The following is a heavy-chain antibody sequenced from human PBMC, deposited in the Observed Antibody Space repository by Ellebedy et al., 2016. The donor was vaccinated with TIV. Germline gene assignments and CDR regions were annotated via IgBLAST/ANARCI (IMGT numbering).Heavy chain of an antibody. CDR1: GFTFSSSW. CDR3: ARDTYNWNGPFDY. CDR2: ITGDGSNI. J-gene: IGHJ4*02. V-gene: IGHV3-74*01. Sequence: GESLKISCAASGFTFSSSWVHSVRQVPGKGLVSVARITGDGSNIGYADSVKGRFTISRDNAKSTLYLQMNSLRAEDTAVYYCARDTYNWNGPFDYWGQGTLVTVSS. D-gene: IGHD1-20*01.